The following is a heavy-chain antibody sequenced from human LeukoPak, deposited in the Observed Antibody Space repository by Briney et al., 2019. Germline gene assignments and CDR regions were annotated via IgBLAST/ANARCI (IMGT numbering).Heavy chain of an antibody. V-gene: IGHV4-34*01. J-gene: IGHJ4*02. CDR2: INHSGST. Sequence: PSETLSLTCAVYGGSFSGYYWSWIRQPPGKGLEWIGEINHSGSTNYNPSLKSRVTISVDTSKNQFSLKLSSVTAADTAVYYCASARGIAAPDYWGQGTLVTVSS. CDR3: ASARGIAAPDY. CDR1: GGSFSGYY. D-gene: IGHD6-13*01.